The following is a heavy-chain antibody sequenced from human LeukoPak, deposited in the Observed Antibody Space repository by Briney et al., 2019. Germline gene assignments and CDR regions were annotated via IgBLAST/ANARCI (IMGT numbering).Heavy chain of an antibody. Sequence: GGSLRLSCAASGFTFSNYWMQWVRQAPGKGLVWVSRINDDGSTTSYADSVKGRFTISRDNAKNTLYLQMNSLRAEDTAVYYCARGSGYSYGFPDYWGQGTLVTVSS. D-gene: IGHD5-18*01. V-gene: IGHV3-74*01. CDR2: INDDGSTT. CDR1: GFTFSNYW. J-gene: IGHJ4*02. CDR3: ARGSGYSYGFPDY.